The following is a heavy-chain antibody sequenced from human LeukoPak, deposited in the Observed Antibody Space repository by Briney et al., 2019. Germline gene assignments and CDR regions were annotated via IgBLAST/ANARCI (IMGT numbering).Heavy chain of an antibody. Sequence: SVKVSCKASGYTFTSYGISWVRQSPGQGLEWMGGIIPIFGTANYAQKFQGRVTITADESTRTAYMELSSLRSEDTAVYYCARAPPPFLGYCSSPSFYMSRTTWSAPGGKETLVT. CDR2: IIPIFGTA. CDR3: ARAPPPFLGYCSSPSFYMSRTTWSAP. D-gene: IGHD2-2*02. J-gene: IGHJ5*02. CDR1: GYTFTSYG. V-gene: IGHV1-69*13.